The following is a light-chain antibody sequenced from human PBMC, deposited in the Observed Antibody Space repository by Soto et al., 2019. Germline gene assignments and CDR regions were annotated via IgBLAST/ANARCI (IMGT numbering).Light chain of an antibody. CDR1: RSTSNY. Sequence: DIQMTQSPSSLSASVGDRVTITCRASRSTSNYLNCYQQKPGKAPKVLIYAVSSLQSGVPSRFSGSGCGTDFTLTIRSLQPEDFATYYCQQSHSIPLTFGQGTKVDIK. CDR3: QQSHSIPLT. V-gene: IGKV1-39*01. CDR2: AVS. J-gene: IGKJ1*01.